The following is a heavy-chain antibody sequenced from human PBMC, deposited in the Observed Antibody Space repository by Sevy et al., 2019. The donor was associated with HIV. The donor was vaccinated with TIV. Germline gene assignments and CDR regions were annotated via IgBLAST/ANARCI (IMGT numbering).Heavy chain of an antibody. J-gene: IGHJ3*01. V-gene: IGHV4-39*01. Sequence: SETLSLTCTVSDVSISSGTNYWGWIRQPPGKGLDWIGSNYYSGTTYYNPSLKSRVTMSADTSMNQFSLKLSSVTVADTAGYYCARQRGGWYEYDASDVWGQGTMVTVSS. CDR2: NYYSGTT. CDR1: DVSISSGTNY. D-gene: IGHD6-19*01. CDR3: ARQRGGWYEYDASDV.